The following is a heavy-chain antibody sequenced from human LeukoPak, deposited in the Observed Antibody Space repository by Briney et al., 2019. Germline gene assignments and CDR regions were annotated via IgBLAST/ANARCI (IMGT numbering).Heavy chain of an antibody. Sequence: GGSLRLSCAASGFTFSSYGMSWVRQVPGKGLEWVSVISARGVTTYYADSVKGRFTISRDNSKHTLYLQMNSLRAEDTAVYFCARDLSGSSGLGTDYWGQGTLVTVSS. D-gene: IGHD3-22*01. V-gene: IGHV3-23*01. CDR2: ISARGVTT. CDR1: GFTFSSYG. CDR3: ARDLSGSSGLGTDY. J-gene: IGHJ4*02.